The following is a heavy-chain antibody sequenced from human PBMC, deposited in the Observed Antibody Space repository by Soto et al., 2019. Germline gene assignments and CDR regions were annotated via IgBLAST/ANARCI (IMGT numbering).Heavy chain of an antibody. CDR2: IRSKSNSYAT. CDR3: TRGYGDYVRDY. J-gene: IGHJ4*02. Sequence: EVQLVESGGGLVQPGGSLKLSCAVSGFTFSGSAMHWVRQASGKGLEWVGRIRSKSNSYATAYAESVKGRFTISRNDSNNTAYLQMNSLKTEDTAVYYCTRGYGDYVRDYWVQGTLVTVSS. D-gene: IGHD4-17*01. V-gene: IGHV3-73*01. CDR1: GFTFSGSA.